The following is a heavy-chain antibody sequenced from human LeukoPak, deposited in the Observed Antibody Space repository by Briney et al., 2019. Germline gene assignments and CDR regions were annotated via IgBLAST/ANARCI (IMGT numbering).Heavy chain of an antibody. CDR1: GYTFTGYY. Sequence: ASVKVSCKASGYTFTGYYMHWVRQAPGQGLEWMGWINPNSGGTNYAQKFQGRVTMTRDTSISTAYMELSSLRSEDTAVYYCAVKNWPFDPWGQGTLVTVSS. CDR2: INPNSGGT. CDR3: AVKNWPFDP. V-gene: IGHV1-2*02. J-gene: IGHJ5*02.